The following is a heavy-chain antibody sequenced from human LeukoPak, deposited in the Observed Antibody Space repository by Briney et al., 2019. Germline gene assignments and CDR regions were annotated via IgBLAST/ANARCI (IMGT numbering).Heavy chain of an antibody. J-gene: IGHJ4*02. D-gene: IGHD4-11*01. CDR1: GFTFSSYW. V-gene: IGHV3-7*03. CDR3: ATGKQCGY. Sequence: GGSLRLSCVVSGFTFSSYWMSWVRQAPGKGLEWVANIKQDGSEKYYVDSVKGRFTISRDNAKNSLYLQMNSLGAEDTAVYYCATGKQCGYWGQGTLVTVSS. CDR2: IKQDGSEK.